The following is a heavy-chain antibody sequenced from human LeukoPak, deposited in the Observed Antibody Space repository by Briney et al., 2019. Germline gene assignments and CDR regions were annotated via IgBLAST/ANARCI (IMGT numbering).Heavy chain of an antibody. CDR3: ARGIQLWLPHY. D-gene: IGHD5-18*01. CDR2: INTNTGNP. CDR1: GYTFTSYD. Sequence: ASVKVSCKASGYTFTSYDINWVRQAPGQGLEWMGWINTNTGNPTYAQGFTGRFVFSLDTSVSTAYLQISSLKAEDTAVYYCARGIQLWLPHYWGQGTLVTVSS. J-gene: IGHJ4*02. V-gene: IGHV7-4-1*02.